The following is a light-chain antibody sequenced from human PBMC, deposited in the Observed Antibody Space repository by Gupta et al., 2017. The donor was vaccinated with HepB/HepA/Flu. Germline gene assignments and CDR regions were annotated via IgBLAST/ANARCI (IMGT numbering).Light chain of an antibody. V-gene: IGKV1-12*01. Sequence: DIQMTQSPSSVSASVGDRVTITCRASHGISRWLAWYQQKPGKAPNLLIHSSPTLQTGVPSRFSGSGSGTXFTLTIXRLQPEDFATYYCQQTNNFPLTFGXGTKVEIE. CDR1: HGISRW. CDR2: SSP. J-gene: IGKJ3*01. CDR3: QQTNNFPLT.